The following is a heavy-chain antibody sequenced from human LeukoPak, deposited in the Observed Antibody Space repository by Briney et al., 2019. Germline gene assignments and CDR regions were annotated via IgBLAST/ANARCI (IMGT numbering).Heavy chain of an antibody. J-gene: IGHJ4*02. CDR1: GFTFSSYG. D-gene: IGHD5-18*01. V-gene: IGHV3-30*18. CDR2: ISYDGSNK. Sequence: GGSLRLPCAASGFTFSSYGMHWVRQAPGKGLEWVAVISYDGSNKYYADSVKGRFTISRDNSKNTLYLQMNSLRAEDTAVYYCAKDYSYGYVSDYWGQGTLVTVSS. CDR3: AKDYSYGYVSDY.